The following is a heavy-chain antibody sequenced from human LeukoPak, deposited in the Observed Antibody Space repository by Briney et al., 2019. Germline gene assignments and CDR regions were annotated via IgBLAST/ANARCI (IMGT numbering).Heavy chain of an antibody. CDR2: ITTSGTT. Sequence: PSETLSLSRAVSGGSTRSYHWSCVRDPPGEGLQWIDFITTSGTTIYNPSLKSRVTISVDTSKNQFSLRLSAVTAADTAVYYCGRGKSDYDYAFDSWGRGTMVTVSP. J-gene: IGHJ3*02. V-gene: IGHV4-59*01. D-gene: IGHD5-12*01. CDR3: GRGKSDYDYAFDS. CDR1: GGSTRSYH.